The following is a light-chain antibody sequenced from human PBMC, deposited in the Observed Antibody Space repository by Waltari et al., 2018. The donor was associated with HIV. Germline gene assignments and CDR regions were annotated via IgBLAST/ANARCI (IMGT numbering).Light chain of an antibody. CDR3: SSYTTTSTWV. CDR2: EVS. V-gene: IGLV2-14*01. J-gene: IGLJ3*02. Sequence: QSALTQPASVSGSPGQSITISCTGTSSDVGGYNYVSWYQQHPGKAPKVMIYEVSNRPSGVSIRFSGSKSGNTASLTISGLQAEDVADYYCSSYTTTSTWVFGGGTKLTVL. CDR1: SSDVGGYNY.